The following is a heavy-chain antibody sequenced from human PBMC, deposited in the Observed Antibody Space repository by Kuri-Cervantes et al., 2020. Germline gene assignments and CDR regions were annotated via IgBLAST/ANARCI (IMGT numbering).Heavy chain of an antibody. D-gene: IGHD6-13*01. CDR3: ARDCSSWYIIGYFQH. Sequence: ASVKVSCKASGYTFTSYAMHWVRQAPGQRLEWMGWINAGNGNTKYSQKFQGRVTITRDTSASTAYVELSSLRSEDTAVYYCARDCSSWYIIGYFQHWGQGTLVTVSS. CDR1: GYTFTSYA. CDR2: INAGNGNT. J-gene: IGHJ1*01. V-gene: IGHV1-3*01.